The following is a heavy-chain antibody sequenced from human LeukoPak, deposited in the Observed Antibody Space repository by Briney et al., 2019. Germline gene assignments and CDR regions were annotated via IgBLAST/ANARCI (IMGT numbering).Heavy chain of an antibody. Sequence: GGSLRLSCAASGFTFSSYGMHWVRRAPGKGLEWVAVIWYDGSNKYYADSVKGRFTISRGNSKNTLYLQMNSLRAEDTAVYYCARAKGQLLPDYYYYYGIDVWGQGTTVTVSS. D-gene: IGHD2-2*01. J-gene: IGHJ6*02. CDR1: GFTFSSYG. V-gene: IGHV3-33*01. CDR3: ARAKGQLLPDYYYYYGIDV. CDR2: IWYDGSNK.